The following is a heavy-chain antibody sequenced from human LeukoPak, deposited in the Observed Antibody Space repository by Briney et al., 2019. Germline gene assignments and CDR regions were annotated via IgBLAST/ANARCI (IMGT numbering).Heavy chain of an antibody. D-gene: IGHD4-17*01. CDR1: GGSFSTYY. Sequence: PSESLSLACFVAGGSFSTYYWTWIRQPPGKGMEYNGYVYYTGSTKYNPSLQSRVAISIDTSKNQFSLKLRSVTAADTAVYFCARIDGDLLDSWGQGTLVAVSS. J-gene: IGHJ4*02. CDR2: VYYTGST. V-gene: IGHV4-59*08. CDR3: ARIDGDLLDS.